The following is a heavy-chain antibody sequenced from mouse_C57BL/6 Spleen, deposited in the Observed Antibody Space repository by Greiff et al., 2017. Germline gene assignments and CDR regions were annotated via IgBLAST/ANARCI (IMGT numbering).Heavy chain of an antibody. J-gene: IGHJ4*01. CDR3: ARMGYYDRYYAMDY. D-gene: IGHD2-3*01. CDR2: IWWYDDK. CDR1: GFSLSTFGMG. V-gene: IGHV8-8*01. Sequence: QVTLKESGPGILQPSQTLSLTCSFSGFSLSTFGMGVGWIRQPSGKGLEWLAHIWWYDDKYYNPALKSRLTISKDTSKNQVFLKIANVDTADTATYYCARMGYYDRYYAMDYWGQGTSVTVSS.